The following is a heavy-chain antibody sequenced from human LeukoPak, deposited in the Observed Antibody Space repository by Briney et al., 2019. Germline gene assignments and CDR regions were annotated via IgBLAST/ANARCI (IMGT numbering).Heavy chain of an antibody. J-gene: IGHJ6*02. D-gene: IGHD1-26*01. Sequence: PGGSLRLPCAASGFTFSSYSMNWVRQAPGKGLEWVSSISSSSSYIYYADSVKGRFTISRDIAKNSLYLQMNSLRADDTAVYYCARVMGYYYAMDVWGQGTTVTVSS. CDR2: ISSSSSYI. V-gene: IGHV3-21*01. CDR3: ARVMGYYYAMDV. CDR1: GFTFSSYS.